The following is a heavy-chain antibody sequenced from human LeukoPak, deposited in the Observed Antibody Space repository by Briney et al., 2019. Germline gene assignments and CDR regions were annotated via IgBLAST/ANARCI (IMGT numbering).Heavy chain of an antibody. CDR3: AKAPFVGATTIDY. J-gene: IGHJ4*02. CDR1: GFTFSSYV. CDR2: ISGSGGSR. V-gene: IGHV3-23*01. Sequence: PGRSLRLSCAASGFTFSSYVMNWVRQAPGKGLEWVSAISGSGGSRYYADSVKGRFTISRDNSKNTLYLQMNSLRAEDTAVYYCAKAPFVGATTIDYWGQGTLVTVSS. D-gene: IGHD1-26*01.